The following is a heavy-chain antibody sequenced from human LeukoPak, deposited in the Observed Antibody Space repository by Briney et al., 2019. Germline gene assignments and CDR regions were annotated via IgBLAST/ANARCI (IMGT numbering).Heavy chain of an antibody. CDR1: GYTFTSYD. D-gene: IGHD6-6*01. V-gene: IGHV1-69*13. CDR3: ARLDEYSSSSRYYGMDV. J-gene: IGHJ6*02. Sequence: ASVKVSCKASGYTFTSYDINWVRQAPGQGLERMGGIIPIFGTANYAQKFQGRVTITADESTSTAYMELSSLRSEDTAVYYCARLDEYSSSSRYYGMDVWGQGTTVTVSS. CDR2: IIPIFGTA.